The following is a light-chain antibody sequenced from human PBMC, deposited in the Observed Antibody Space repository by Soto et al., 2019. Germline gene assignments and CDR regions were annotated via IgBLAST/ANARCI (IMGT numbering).Light chain of an antibody. CDR1: ERIYSAY. CDR2: GTS. CDR3: QQYGNSPIT. V-gene: IGKV3-20*01. Sequence: ELMLTQSPGTLSLTRGERATLSCRASERIYSAYLGWYQQKPGQAPRLLIYGTSSRATGIPDRFSGSGSGTDFTLTISRLEPEDFAVYYCQQYGNSPITFGQGTRLEIK. J-gene: IGKJ5*01.